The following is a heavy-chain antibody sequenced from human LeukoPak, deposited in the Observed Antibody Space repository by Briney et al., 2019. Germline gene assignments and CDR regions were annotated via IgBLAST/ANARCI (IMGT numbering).Heavy chain of an antibody. CDR1: GFTFSSYA. CDR2: ISYDGSNK. V-gene: IGHV3-30*04. J-gene: IGHJ4*02. CDR3: ARDPERYSYGWGGGYFDY. D-gene: IGHD5-18*01. Sequence: PGRSLRLSCAASGFTFSSYAMHWVRQAPGKGLEWVAVISYDGSNKYYADSVKGRFTISRDNSKNTLYLQMNSLRAGDTAVYYWARDPERYSYGWGGGYFDYWGQGTLVTVSS.